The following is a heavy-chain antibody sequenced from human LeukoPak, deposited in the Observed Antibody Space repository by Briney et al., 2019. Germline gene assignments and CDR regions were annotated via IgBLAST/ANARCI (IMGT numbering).Heavy chain of an antibody. J-gene: IGHJ4*02. D-gene: IGHD1-26*01. CDR3: TTDPHTYSY. Sequence: GGSLRLSCAASGFTFSNAWMSWVRQAPGKGLEWVGRIKSKTDGGTTDYAARVKDRLNISSDDSKNTLYLQMNSLKTDDTAVYYCTTDPHTYSYWGQGTLVTVSS. CDR2: IKSKTDGGTT. V-gene: IGHV3-15*01. CDR1: GFTFSNAW.